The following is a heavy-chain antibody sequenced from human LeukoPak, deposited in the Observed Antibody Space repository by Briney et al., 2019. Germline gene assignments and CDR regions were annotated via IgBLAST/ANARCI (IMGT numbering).Heavy chain of an antibody. CDR1: GYTFTAYY. D-gene: IGHD4-17*01. CDR3: ARGGRGDYKSFFDY. V-gene: IGHV1-8*03. Sequence: GASVKVSCKASGYTFTAYYMHWVRQAPGQGLEWMGWINPNSGNTGYAQKFQGRVTITRNTSISTAYMELSSLTSEDTAVYYCARGGRGDYKSFFDYWGQGTLVTVSS. CDR2: INPNSGNT. J-gene: IGHJ4*02.